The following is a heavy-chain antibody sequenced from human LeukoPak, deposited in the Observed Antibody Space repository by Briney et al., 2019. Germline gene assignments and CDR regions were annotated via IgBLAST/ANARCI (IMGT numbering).Heavy chain of an antibody. D-gene: IGHD5-24*01. CDR2: ISGSGGST. CDR3: AKQEDGAFDI. CDR1: RFTFSSYA. V-gene: IGHV3-23*01. J-gene: IGHJ3*02. Sequence: GGSLRLSCAPSRFTFSSYAMSWVRPAPGKGLEWVSAISGSGGSTYYADSVKGRFTISRDNSKNTLYLQMNSLRAEDTAVYYCAKQEDGAFDIWGQGTMVTVSS.